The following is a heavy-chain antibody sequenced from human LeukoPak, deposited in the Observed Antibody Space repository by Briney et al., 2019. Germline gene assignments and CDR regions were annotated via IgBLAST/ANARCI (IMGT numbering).Heavy chain of an antibody. CDR2: ISAYNGNT. J-gene: IGHJ3*02. Sequence: ASVKVSCKASGYTFTSYGISWVRQAPGQGLEWMGWISAYNGNTNYAQKLQDRVTMTTDTSTTTTYVELRSLRSDDTAVYYCARDYPLRFFTTDLTYYDILTGYPLRAFDIWGQGTMVTVSS. CDR3: ARDYPLRFFTTDLTYYDILTGYPLRAFDI. D-gene: IGHD3-9*01. CDR1: GYTFTSYG. V-gene: IGHV1-18*01.